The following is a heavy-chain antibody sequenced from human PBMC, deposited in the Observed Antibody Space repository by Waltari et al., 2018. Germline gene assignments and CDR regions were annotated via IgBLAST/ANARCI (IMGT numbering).Heavy chain of an antibody. Sequence: QLQLQESGPGLVKPSETLSLTCTVSGCSIPSSSHYWGWIRQPPGKGLEWIATVDYTGTTYYNPSLKSRVTVSVDTSKNQFSLKLSSVSAADTAVYYCARHLSGSGTYNSPVTLFDYWGQGTLVTVSS. J-gene: IGHJ4*02. V-gene: IGHV4-39*01. CDR1: GCSIPSSSHY. D-gene: IGHD3-10*01. CDR3: ARHLSGSGTYNSPVTLFDY. CDR2: VDYTGTT.